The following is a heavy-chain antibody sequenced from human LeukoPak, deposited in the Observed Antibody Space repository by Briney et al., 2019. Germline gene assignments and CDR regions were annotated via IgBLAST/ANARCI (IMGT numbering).Heavy chain of an antibody. D-gene: IGHD3-22*01. Sequence: GGSLRLSCAASGFTFDEYAMHWVRQAPGKGLEWVSGISWNSGSKGYAGSVKGRFTISRDNSKNTLYLQMNSLRADDTAVYYCAKEGWFTMIEVIIKGLDYWGQGTLVTVSS. CDR3: AKEGWFTMIEVIIKGLDY. J-gene: IGHJ4*02. V-gene: IGHV3-9*01. CDR1: GFTFDEYA. CDR2: ISWNSGSK.